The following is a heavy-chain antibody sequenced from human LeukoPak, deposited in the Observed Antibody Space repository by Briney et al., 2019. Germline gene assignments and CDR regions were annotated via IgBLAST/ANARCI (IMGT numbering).Heavy chain of an antibody. CDR2: IYSGGST. CDR3: ARGQGIAAADPFDY. J-gene: IGHJ4*02. Sequence: PGGSLSLSCAASGFTFSSNYMSWVRQAPGKGLEWVSVIYSGGSTYYADSVKGRFTISRDNSKNTLYLQMNSLRAEDTAVYYCARGQGIAAADPFDYWGQGTLVTVSS. D-gene: IGHD6-13*01. CDR1: GFTFSSNY. V-gene: IGHV3-66*01.